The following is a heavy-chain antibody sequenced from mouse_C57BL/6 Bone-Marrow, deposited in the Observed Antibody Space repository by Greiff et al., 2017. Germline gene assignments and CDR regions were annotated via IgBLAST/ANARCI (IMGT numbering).Heavy chain of an antibody. Sequence: EVKLVESGGGLVQPGASLKLSCESNDYAFPSHDMSWVRKTPGQRLELVAAINSDGGSTYYPDTMERRFIISRDNTKKTLYLQMSSLRSEDTAVYDCARHSNYAMDYWGQGTSVTVSS. CDR1: DYAFPSHD. J-gene: IGHJ4*01. V-gene: IGHV5-2*01. CDR2: INSDGGST. D-gene: IGHD1-1*01. CDR3: ARHSNYAMDY.